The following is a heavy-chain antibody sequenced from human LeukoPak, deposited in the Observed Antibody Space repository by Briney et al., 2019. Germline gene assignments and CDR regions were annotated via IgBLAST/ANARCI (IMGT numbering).Heavy chain of an antibody. CDR2: IKQDGSEK. CDR1: GFTFSSYE. V-gene: IGHV3-7*01. D-gene: IGHD3-10*01. CDR3: AREGPHLWFGDLAYFYMDV. J-gene: IGHJ6*03. Sequence: GGSLRLSCAASGFTFSSYEMNWVRQAPGKGLEWVANIKQDGSEKYYVDSVKGRFTISRDNAKNSLYLQMNSLRAEDTAVYYCAREGPHLWFGDLAYFYMDVWGKGTTVTISS.